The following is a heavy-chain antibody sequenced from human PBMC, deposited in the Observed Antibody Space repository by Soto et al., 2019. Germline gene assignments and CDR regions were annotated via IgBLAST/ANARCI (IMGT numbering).Heavy chain of an antibody. Sequence: GGSLRLSCAASGFTFSSYWMSWVRQAPGKGLEWVANIKQDGSEKYYVDSVKGRFTISRDNAKNSLYLQMNSLRAEDTAVYYCAEYYDILTGYPEFDYWGQGTLVTVSS. CDR3: AEYYDILTGYPEFDY. V-gene: IGHV3-7*03. D-gene: IGHD3-9*01. J-gene: IGHJ4*02. CDR1: GFTFSSYW. CDR2: IKQDGSEK.